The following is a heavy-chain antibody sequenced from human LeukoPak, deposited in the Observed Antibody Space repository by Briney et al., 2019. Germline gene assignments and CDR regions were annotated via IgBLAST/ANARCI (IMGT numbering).Heavy chain of an antibody. J-gene: IGHJ4*02. CDR2: INHSGST. CDR3: ARGTWMATNSRRFYFDY. D-gene: IGHD5-24*01. Sequence: SETLSLTCAVYGGSFSGYYWSWIRQPPGKGLEWIGEINHSGSTNYNPSLKSRGTISVDTTKNQFSLTLTYVTPADTAVYCCARGTWMATNSRRFYFDYLGRGTLVTVSS. V-gene: IGHV4-34*01. CDR1: GGSFSGYY.